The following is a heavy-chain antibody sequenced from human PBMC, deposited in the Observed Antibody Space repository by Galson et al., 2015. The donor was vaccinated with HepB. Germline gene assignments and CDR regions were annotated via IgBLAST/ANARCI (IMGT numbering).Heavy chain of an antibody. Sequence: SLRLSCAVSGFTFRNYDMHWVRQAPGKGLEWVAVVSYDGNKRHYAESVKGRFTISRHNSKNTLFLQMDSLRVEDTAMYYCAKALGYTTTTSSYFDYWGQGSLVTVSS. J-gene: IGHJ4*02. V-gene: IGHV3-30*18. CDR2: VSYDGNKR. CDR3: AKALGYTTTTSSYFDY. CDR1: GFTFRNYD. D-gene: IGHD2/OR15-2a*01.